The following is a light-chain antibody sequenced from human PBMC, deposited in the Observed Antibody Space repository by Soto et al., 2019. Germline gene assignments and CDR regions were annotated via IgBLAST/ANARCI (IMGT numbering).Light chain of an antibody. Sequence: EVELTQSPVTLSLSPGERATLSCRASQSVSSSHLAWYQQKRGQAPRLLIYDTSTRATGIPDRFSGSGSGTDFTLTISSLEPEDFAVYYCQQRSNWPQTFGQGTKVE. CDR3: QQRSNWPQT. V-gene: IGKV3D-20*02. J-gene: IGKJ1*01. CDR1: QSVSSSH. CDR2: DTS.